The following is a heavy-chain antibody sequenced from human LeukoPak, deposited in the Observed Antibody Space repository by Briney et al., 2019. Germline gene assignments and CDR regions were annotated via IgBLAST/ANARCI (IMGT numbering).Heavy chain of an antibody. Sequence: GGSLRLSCAASGFTFSSYAMSWVRQAPGKGLEWVSAISGSGGSTYHADSVKGRFTISRDNSKNTLYLQMNSLRAEDTAVYYCAKDHAPPGAFDIWGQGTMVTVSS. CDR1: GFTFSSYA. D-gene: IGHD2-2*01. J-gene: IGHJ3*02. CDR2: ISGSGGST. V-gene: IGHV3-23*01. CDR3: AKDHAPPGAFDI.